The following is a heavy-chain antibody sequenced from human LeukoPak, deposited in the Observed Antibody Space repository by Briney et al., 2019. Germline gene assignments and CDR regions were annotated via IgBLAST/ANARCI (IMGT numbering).Heavy chain of an antibody. J-gene: IGHJ3*02. CDR3: AREVHTRLRTLGAFDI. V-gene: IGHV3-11*01. Sequence: AGGSLRLSCAASGFTFSDYYMSWIRNAPAKGLERVSYISSSGTTIYYADSAKDRFTISRDNAKNSLYLQMNSLRAEDTAVYYCAREVHTRLRTLGAFDIWGQGTMVTVSS. CDR2: ISSSGTTI. D-gene: IGHD1-1*01. CDR1: GFTFSDYY.